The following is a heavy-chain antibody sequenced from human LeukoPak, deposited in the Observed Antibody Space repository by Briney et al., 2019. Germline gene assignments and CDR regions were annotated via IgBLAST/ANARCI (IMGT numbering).Heavy chain of an antibody. CDR2: IYRGGST. Sequence: PGGSLRLSCAASGFTFRNYWMHWVRQAAGKGLEWVSVIYRGGSTYYADSVKGRFIISRDNSKNTLDLQMNSLRAEDTAVYFCARVGYSSGSYYCDYWGQGTLVTVSS. V-gene: IGHV3-66*01. CDR3: ARVGYSSGSYYCDY. CDR1: GFTFRNYW. D-gene: IGHD5-18*01. J-gene: IGHJ4*02.